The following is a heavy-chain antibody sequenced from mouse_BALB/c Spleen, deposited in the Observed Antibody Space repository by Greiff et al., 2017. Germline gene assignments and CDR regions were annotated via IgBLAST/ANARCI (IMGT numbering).Heavy chain of an antibody. D-gene: IGHD4-1*01. CDR2: ISYSGST. J-gene: IGHJ2*01. CDR3: ARAVGRYYFDY. CDR1: GYSITSDYA. V-gene: IGHV3-2*02. Sequence: EVKVEESGPGLVKPSQSLSLTCTVTGYSITSDYAWNWIRQFPGNKLEWMGYISYSGSTSYNPSLKSRISITRDTSKNQFFLQLNSVTTEDTATYYCARAVGRYYFDYWGQGTTLTVSS.